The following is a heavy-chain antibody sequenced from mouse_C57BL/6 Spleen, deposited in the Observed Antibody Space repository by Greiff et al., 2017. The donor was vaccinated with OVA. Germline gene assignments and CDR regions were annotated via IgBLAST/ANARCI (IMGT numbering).Heavy chain of an antibody. V-gene: IGHV5-16*01. CDR1: GFTFSDYY. CDR3: ARGPYYYGSILFDY. Sequence: EVKLVESEGGLVQPGSSMKLSCTASGFTFSDYYMAWVRQVPEKGLEWVANINYDGSSTYYLDSLKSRFIISRDNAKNILYLQMSSLKSEDTATYYCARGPYYYGSILFDYWGQGTTLTVSS. D-gene: IGHD1-1*01. CDR2: INYDGSST. J-gene: IGHJ2*01.